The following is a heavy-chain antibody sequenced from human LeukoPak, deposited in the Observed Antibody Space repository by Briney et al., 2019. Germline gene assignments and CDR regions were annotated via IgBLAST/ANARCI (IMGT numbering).Heavy chain of an antibody. CDR2: IYSGGST. CDR3: ARVQEDYYDSSGYYYFDY. Sequence: GGSLRLSCAASGFTVSSNYMSWVRQAPGKGLEWVSVIYSGGSTYYADSVKGRFTISRDNSKNTLYLQMNSLGAEDTAVYYCARVQEDYYDSSGYYYFDYWGQGTLVTVS. CDR1: GFTVSSNY. V-gene: IGHV3-53*01. J-gene: IGHJ4*02. D-gene: IGHD3-22*01.